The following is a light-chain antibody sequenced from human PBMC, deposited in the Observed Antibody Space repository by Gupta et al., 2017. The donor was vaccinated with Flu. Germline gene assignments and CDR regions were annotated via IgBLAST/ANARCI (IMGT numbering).Light chain of an antibody. Sequence: EIVMTQSPATLSVSPGVRATLSCRVSQNSDTNLAWYQQKPGQVPRLLIYAASTRATGIPARFSGSGSGTEFTLTISDLQSEDFAIYYCQQYNNWPFTFGPGTRVDFK. J-gene: IGKJ3*01. V-gene: IGKV3-15*01. CDR2: AAS. CDR3: QQYNNWPFT. CDR1: QNSDTN.